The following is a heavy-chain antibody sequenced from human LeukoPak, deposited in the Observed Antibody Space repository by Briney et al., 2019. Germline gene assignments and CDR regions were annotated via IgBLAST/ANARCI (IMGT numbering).Heavy chain of an antibody. CDR2: IKQDGSEK. V-gene: IGHV3-7*01. J-gene: IGHJ4*02. D-gene: IGHD1-7*01. CDR1: GFTFSSYS. CDR3: ARDRRLELRYDY. Sequence: GGSLRLSCSASGFTFSSYSMNWVRQAPGKGLEWVANIKQDGSEKYYVDSVKGRFTISRDNAKNSLYLQMNSLRAEDTAVYYCARDRRLELRYDYWGQGTLVTVSS.